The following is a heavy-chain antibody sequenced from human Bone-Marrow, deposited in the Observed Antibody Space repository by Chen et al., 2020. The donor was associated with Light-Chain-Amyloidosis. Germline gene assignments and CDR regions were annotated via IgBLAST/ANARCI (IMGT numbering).Heavy chain of an antibody. CDR2: ISRSSSYI. Sequence: EVQLVESGGGLVKPGGSLRLSCAASGFIFSSYSMNWVRQAPGKGLEWVSSISRSSSYIHYADSVKVRFTLSRDNAKNSLYLQMNSLRAEDTAVYYCARRGDFWNGYYYFDYWGQGTLVTVSS. CDR1: GFIFSSYS. V-gene: IGHV3-21*01. J-gene: IGHJ4*02. CDR3: ARRGDFWNGYYYFDY. D-gene: IGHD3-3*01.